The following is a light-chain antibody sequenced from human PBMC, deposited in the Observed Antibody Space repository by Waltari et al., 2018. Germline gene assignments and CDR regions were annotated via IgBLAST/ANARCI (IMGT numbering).Light chain of an antibody. CDR1: SSDVGGYNY. J-gene: IGLJ2*01. V-gene: IGLV2-14*01. Sequence: QSALTQPASVSGSPGQSITISCTGTSSDVGGYNYVSWYQQHPGKAPKLMFYEVSNRPAGVSNRFSGSKSGNTASLTISGLQAEDEADYYCSSYTSSSTLEVFGGGTKLTVL. CDR2: EVS. CDR3: SSYTSSSTLEV.